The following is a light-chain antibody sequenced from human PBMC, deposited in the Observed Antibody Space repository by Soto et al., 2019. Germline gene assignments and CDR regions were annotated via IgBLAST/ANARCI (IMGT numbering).Light chain of an antibody. CDR3: QSYDSSLSGYV. CDR2: GNS. CDR1: SSNIGAGYD. J-gene: IGLJ1*01. Sequence: QSVLTQPPSVSGAPGQRVTISCNGSSSNIGAGYDVHWYQQLPGTAPKLLIYGNSNRPSGVPDRFSGSKSGTSASLAITGLLAEDEADYYCQSYDSSLSGYVFGTGTKLTVL. V-gene: IGLV1-40*01.